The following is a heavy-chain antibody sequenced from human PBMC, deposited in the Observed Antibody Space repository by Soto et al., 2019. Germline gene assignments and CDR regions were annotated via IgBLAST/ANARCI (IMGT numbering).Heavy chain of an antibody. CDR3: ARDLSDSGGFDP. CDR1: GYTFSNYG. D-gene: IGHD3-10*01. V-gene: IGHV1-18*04. Sequence: GASVKVSCKASGYTFSNYGINWLRQAPGQGLEWMGWISPYNGNTKYAQKLQGRVTMTTDTSTSTAYMELRSLRSDDTAVYYCARDLSDSGGFDPWGQGTLVTVSS. CDR2: ISPYNGNT. J-gene: IGHJ5*02.